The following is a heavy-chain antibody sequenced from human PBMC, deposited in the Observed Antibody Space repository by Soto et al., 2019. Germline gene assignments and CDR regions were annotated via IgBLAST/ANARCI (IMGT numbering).Heavy chain of an antibody. V-gene: IGHV3-23*01. Sequence: GGSLRLSCAASGFTFSSYAMSWVRQAPGKGLEWVSAISGSGGSTYYADSVKGRFTISRDNSKNTLYLQMNSLRAEDTAVHYCAKVQGDIVVVPAAIGYLYYYGMDVWGQGTTVTVSS. CDR2: ISGSGGST. CDR1: GFTFSSYA. J-gene: IGHJ6*02. CDR3: AKVQGDIVVVPAAIGYLYYYGMDV. D-gene: IGHD2-2*02.